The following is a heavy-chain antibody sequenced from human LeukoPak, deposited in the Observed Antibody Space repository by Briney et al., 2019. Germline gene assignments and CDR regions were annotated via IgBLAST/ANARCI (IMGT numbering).Heavy chain of an antibody. Sequence: ASVKVSFKASVYTFINYDINWVRQATGQGLEWMGWMNPHSGNTGYAQKFQGRITITRNTSISTAYMELSSLRSEDTAVYYCARGYCTSTSCSFDPWGQGTLVTVSS. V-gene: IGHV1-8*03. J-gene: IGHJ5*02. D-gene: IGHD2-2*01. CDR1: VYTFINYD. CDR3: ARGYCTSTSCSFDP. CDR2: MNPHSGNT.